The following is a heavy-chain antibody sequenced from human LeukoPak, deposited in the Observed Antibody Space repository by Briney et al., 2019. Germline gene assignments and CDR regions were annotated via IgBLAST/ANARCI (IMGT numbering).Heavy chain of an antibody. CDR1: GYSISSGYY. D-gene: IGHD2-2*01. J-gene: IGHJ4*02. CDR3: ARPASTRFYDPFDY. Sequence: SETLSLTCGVSGYSISSGYYWGWIRQSPGKGLEWIGSIYHSGSTYYNPSLKSRVTISVDTSKNQFSLRLSSVIAADTAVYYCARPASTRFYDPFDYWGQGILVTVSS. V-gene: IGHV4-38-2*01. CDR2: IYHSGST.